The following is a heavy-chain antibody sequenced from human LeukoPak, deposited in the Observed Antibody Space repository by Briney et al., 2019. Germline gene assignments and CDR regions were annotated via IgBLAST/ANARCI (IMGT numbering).Heavy chain of an antibody. V-gene: IGHV4-39*07. J-gene: IGHJ6*03. CDR1: GGSISSSSYY. D-gene: IGHD6-13*01. Sequence: SETLSLTCTVSGGSISSSSYYWGWIRQPPGKGLEWIGGIYYSGSTNYNPSLKSRVTISVDTSKNQFSLKLSSVTAADTAVYYCARLRSLGDSSSNYYYMGVWGKGTTVTVSS. CDR2: IYYSGST. CDR3: ARLRSLGDSSSNYYYMGV.